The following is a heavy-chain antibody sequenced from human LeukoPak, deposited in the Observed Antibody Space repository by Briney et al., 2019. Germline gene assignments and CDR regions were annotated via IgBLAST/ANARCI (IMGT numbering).Heavy chain of an antibody. CDR2: ISGSGGST. V-gene: IGHV3-23*01. CDR1: GFTFSSYA. CDR3: AKGEYCSGGSCLCDY. D-gene: IGHD2-15*01. J-gene: IGHJ4*02. Sequence: GGSLRLSCAASGFTFSSYAMSWVRQAPGKRLEWVSAISGSGGSTYYADSVKGRFTISRDNSKNTLYLQMNSLRAEDTAVYYCAKGEYCSGGSCLCDYWGQGTLVTVSS.